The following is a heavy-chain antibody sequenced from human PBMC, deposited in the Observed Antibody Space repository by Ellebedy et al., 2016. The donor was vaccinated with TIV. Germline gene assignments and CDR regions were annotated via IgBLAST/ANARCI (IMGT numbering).Heavy chain of an antibody. CDR2: INVDGSTT. D-gene: IGHD2-15*01. CDR3: AIPYCSGGTCNSHGGFY. V-gene: IGHV3-74*01. J-gene: IGHJ4*02. Sequence: GESLKISCAASGITFSSYWMHWVRQAPGKGLVWVSRINVDGSTTTYADSVKGRFTISRDNAKNTLYLQMNSLRAEDTAVYYCAIPYCSGGTCNSHGGFYWGQGTLVTVSS. CDR1: GITFSSYW.